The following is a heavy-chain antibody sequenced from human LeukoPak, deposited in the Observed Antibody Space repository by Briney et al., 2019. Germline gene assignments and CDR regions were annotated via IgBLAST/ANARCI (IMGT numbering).Heavy chain of an antibody. CDR2: IKPNSGGT. J-gene: IGHJ6*03. CDR1: GYTFTGYY. Sequence: ASVKVSCKASGYTFTGYYLHWVRQAPGQGLEWMGWIKPNSGGTNYAQKFQGRVTMTRDTPINTAYMELSRLRSDDTAVYYCARDVDYYDRSGYFYPRYYYMDVWGTGTTVTISS. CDR3: ARDVDYYDRSGYFYPRYYYMDV. V-gene: IGHV1-2*02. D-gene: IGHD3-22*01.